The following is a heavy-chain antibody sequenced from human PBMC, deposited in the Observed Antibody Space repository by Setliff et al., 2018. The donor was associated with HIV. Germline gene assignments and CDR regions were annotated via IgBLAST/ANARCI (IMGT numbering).Heavy chain of an antibody. D-gene: IGHD5-18*01. Sequence: GGSLRLSCAASGFTFSSYSLNWVRQAPGKGLEWVSYISSSSSTVFYADSVKGRFTISRDDAKNSPFLQMNSLRAEDTAVYYCARDWLADGYSTKFAFDIWGQGTMVTVSS. CDR3: ARDWLADGYSTKFAFDI. CDR1: GFTFSSYS. V-gene: IGHV3-48*01. J-gene: IGHJ3*02. CDR2: ISSSSSTV.